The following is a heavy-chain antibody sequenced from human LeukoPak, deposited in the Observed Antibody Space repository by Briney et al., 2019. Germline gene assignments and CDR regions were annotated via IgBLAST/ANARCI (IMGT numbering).Heavy chain of an antibody. CDR1: GGSLSSSIYC. CDR3: ARRRTYYYGSGSYYIIYS. D-gene: IGHD3-10*01. V-gene: IGHV4-39*01. Sequence: SEALSLTCTVSGGSLSSSIYCWGWVRQPAGEWLEWLGCIYDRGRTFSTPTLKSRVTIPVDTSKNQFSLKLSSVTAADTAVYYCARRRTYYYGSGSYYIIYSWGQGTLVTVSS. CDR2: IYDRGRT. J-gene: IGHJ4*02.